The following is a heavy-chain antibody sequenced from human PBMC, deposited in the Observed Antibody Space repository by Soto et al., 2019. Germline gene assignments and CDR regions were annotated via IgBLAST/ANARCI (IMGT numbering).Heavy chain of an antibody. V-gene: IGHV3-30-3*01. CDR1: GFTFSRYS. CDR2: ISYDETNE. CDR3: SRATFDSSGYFAY. J-gene: IGHJ4*02. Sequence: PGGSLRLSCAASGFTFSRYSMHWVRQAPGKGLEWVAAISYDETNESYADSVKGRFTTSRDISKNTMFLQMNSLRPEDTAVYFCSRATFDSSGYFAYWGQGTLVNVSS. D-gene: IGHD3-22*01.